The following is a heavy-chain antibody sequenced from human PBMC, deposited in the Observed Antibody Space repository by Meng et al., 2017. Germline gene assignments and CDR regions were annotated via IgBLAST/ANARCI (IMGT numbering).Heavy chain of an antibody. J-gene: IGHJ4*02. V-gene: IGHV1-69*06. CDR1: GGTFSSYA. Sequence: QVPVVRCGGEVKKAGSSVKVSCKASGGTFSSYAISWVRQAHGQGLEWMGGIIPIFGTANYAQKFQGRVTITADKSTSTAYMELSSLRSEDTAVYYCASDLPDYYDSSGYPYWGQGTLVTVSS. D-gene: IGHD3-22*01. CDR2: IIPIFGTA. CDR3: ASDLPDYYDSSGYPY.